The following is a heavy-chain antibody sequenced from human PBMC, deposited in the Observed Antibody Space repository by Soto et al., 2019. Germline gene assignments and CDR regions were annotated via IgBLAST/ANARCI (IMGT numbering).Heavy chain of an antibody. CDR3: ARGTLERPPSYYYGMDV. V-gene: IGHV1-69*01. CDR2: IIPIFGTA. CDR1: GGTFSSYD. Sequence: QVQLVQSGAEVKTPGSSVKVSCKASGGTFSSYDISWVRQAPGQGLEWLGGIIPIFGTANYAQKFQGRVTITADESTSTAYMEVSSLRSEDTAVYYCARGTLERPPSYYYGMDVWGQGTTVTVSS. J-gene: IGHJ6*02. D-gene: IGHD1-1*01.